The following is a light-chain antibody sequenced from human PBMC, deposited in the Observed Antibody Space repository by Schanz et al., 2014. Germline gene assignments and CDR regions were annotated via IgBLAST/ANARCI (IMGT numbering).Light chain of an antibody. CDR1: GSDIGADFD. CDR3: QSYDSSLSSYV. J-gene: IGLJ1*01. Sequence: QSVLTQPPSVSGAPGQRVTISCTGSGSDIGADFDVHWYQQFPGTAPKLLIYGDTNRPSGVPDRFSGSKSGTSASLAISGLQAEDEADYYCQSYDSSLSSYVFGTGTKLTVL. CDR2: GDT. V-gene: IGLV1-40*01.